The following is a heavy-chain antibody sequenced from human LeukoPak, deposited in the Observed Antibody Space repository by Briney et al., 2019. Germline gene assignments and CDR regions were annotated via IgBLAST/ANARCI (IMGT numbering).Heavy chain of an antibody. CDR3: ARLLMVRGVAHFDY. CDR1: GYTFTGYY. Sequence: GASVKVSCKGSGYTFTGYYMHLVRQAPGQGLEWMGGFNPNSGGTNYAQEVPGRGSLTSDRSIAKASLELSRLSSDDTAVYYCARLLMVRGVAHFDYWGQGTLVTVSS. V-gene: IGHV1-2*02. J-gene: IGHJ4*02. D-gene: IGHD3-10*01. CDR2: FNPNSGGT.